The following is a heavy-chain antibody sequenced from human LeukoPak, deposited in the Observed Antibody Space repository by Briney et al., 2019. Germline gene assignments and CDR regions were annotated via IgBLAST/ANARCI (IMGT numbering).Heavy chain of an antibody. CDR3: ARGKLVVVPAAIPGFGFDP. J-gene: IGHJ5*02. CDR2: INAGNGNT. Sequence: ASVKVSCKASGYTFTSYAMHWVRQAPGQRLEWMGWINAGNGNTKYSQKFQGRVTITRDTSASTAYMELSSLRSEDTAVYYCARGKLVVVPAAIPGFGFDPWGQGTLVTVSS. D-gene: IGHD2-2*01. CDR1: GYTFTSYA. V-gene: IGHV1-3*01.